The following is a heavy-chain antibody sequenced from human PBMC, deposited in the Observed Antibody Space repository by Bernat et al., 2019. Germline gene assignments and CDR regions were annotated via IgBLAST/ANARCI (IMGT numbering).Heavy chain of an antibody. CDR1: GFTFNNAW. J-gene: IGHJ6*02. D-gene: IGHD1-26*01. V-gene: IGHV3-15*07. CDR2: IKSKTDGGTT. Sequence: EVQLVESGGGLVKPGGSLRLSCAASGFTFNNAWMNWVRQASGKGLEWVGRIKSKTDGGTTDYAAPVKGRFTISRDDSKNTLYLQMNSLKTEDTAVYYCTTAPYSGSYYGYYYGMDVWGQGTTVTVSS. CDR3: TTAPYSGSYYGYYYGMDV.